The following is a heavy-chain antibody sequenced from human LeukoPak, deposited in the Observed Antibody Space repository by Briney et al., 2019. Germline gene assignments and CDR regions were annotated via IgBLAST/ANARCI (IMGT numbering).Heavy chain of an antibody. CDR2: IYPGDSDT. V-gene: IGHV5-51*01. D-gene: IGHD1-26*01. CDR1: GYSFTSYW. Sequence: GESLKISCKGSGYSFTSYWIGWVRQMPGKGLEWMGIIYPGDSDTRYSPSFQGQVTISADKSISTAYLQWSSLKASDTAMHYCARHSGSRNRAFDIWGQGTMVTVSS. CDR3: ARHSGSRNRAFDI. J-gene: IGHJ3*02.